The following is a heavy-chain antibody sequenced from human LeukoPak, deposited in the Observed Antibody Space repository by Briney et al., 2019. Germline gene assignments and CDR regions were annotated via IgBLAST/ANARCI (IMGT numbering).Heavy chain of an antibody. CDR3: ASPLKGRRFGEFFY. J-gene: IGHJ4*02. D-gene: IGHD3-10*01. V-gene: IGHV1-24*01. Sequence: ASVKVSCKVSGYTLTELSMHWVRQAPGKGLEWMGGSDPEDGETIYAQKFQGRVTMTEDTSTDTAYMELSSLRSEDTAVYYCASPLKGRRFGEFFYWGQGTLVTVSS. CDR2: SDPEDGET. CDR1: GYTLTELS.